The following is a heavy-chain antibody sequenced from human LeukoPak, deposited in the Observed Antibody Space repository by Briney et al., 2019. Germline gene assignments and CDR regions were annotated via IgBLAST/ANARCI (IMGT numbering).Heavy chain of an antibody. V-gene: IGHV4-59*01. J-gene: IGHJ4*02. CDR1: GGSISSYY. Sequence: SETLSLTCTVSGGSISSYYWSWIPQPPGKGLEWIGYIYYSGSTNYNPSLKSRVPISVDTSKTQFSLKLSSVTAADTAVYYCARAGGSGSYWGICFDYWGQGTLVTVSS. CDR2: IYYSGST. D-gene: IGHD3-10*01. CDR3: ARAGGSGSYWGICFDY.